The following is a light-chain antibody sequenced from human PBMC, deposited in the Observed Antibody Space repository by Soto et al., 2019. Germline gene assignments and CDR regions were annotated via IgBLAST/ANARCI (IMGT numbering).Light chain of an antibody. CDR2: DNN. V-gene: IGLV1-51*01. Sequence: QSVLTQPPSVSAAPGQMVTISCSGSNSDIANHYISWYQQLPGTAPKLLIYDNNRRPSGIPERFSASKSGSSATLAITGLQTGDEADYFCGIWATSLYVFGTGTKLTVL. CDR1: NSDIANHY. J-gene: IGLJ1*01. CDR3: GIWATSLYV.